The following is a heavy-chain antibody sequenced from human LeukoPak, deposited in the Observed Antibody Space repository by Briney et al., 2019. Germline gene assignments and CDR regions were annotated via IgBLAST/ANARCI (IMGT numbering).Heavy chain of an antibody. Sequence: SETLSLTCTVSGGSISSYYWSWIRQPPGKGLEWIGYIYYSGSTNYNPSLKSRVTISVDTSKNQFSLKLSSVTAADTAVYYCARGVYDSSGYYYYYYYMDVWGKGTTVTISS. CDR3: ARGVYDSSGYYYYYYYMDV. CDR1: GGSISSYY. J-gene: IGHJ6*03. D-gene: IGHD3-22*01. V-gene: IGHV4-59*08. CDR2: IYYSGST.